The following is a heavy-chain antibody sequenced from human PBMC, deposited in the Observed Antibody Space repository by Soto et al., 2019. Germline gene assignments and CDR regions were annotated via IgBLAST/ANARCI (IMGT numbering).Heavy chain of an antibody. V-gene: IGHV1-69*02. CDR2: IIPILGIA. Sequence: QVQLVQSGAEVKKPGSSVKVSCKASGGTFSSYTISWVRQAPGQGLEWMGRIIPILGIANYAQKFQGRVTITADKSTSTAYMELSSLRSEDTAVYYCARSTRGYCSGGSCSTTFNWFDPWGQGTLVTVSS. D-gene: IGHD2-15*01. CDR3: ARSTRGYCSGGSCSTTFNWFDP. CDR1: GGTFSSYT. J-gene: IGHJ5*02.